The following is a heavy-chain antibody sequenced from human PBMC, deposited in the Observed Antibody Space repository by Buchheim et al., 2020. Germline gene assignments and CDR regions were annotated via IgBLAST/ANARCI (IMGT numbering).Heavy chain of an antibody. J-gene: IGHJ6*02. CDR2: IYYSGST. CDR1: GGSISSSSYY. V-gene: IGHV4-39*01. CDR3: AGTGYSSGWALRYYYYGMDV. Sequence: QLQLQESGPGLVKPSETLSLTCTVSGGSISSSSYYWGWIRQPPGKGLEWIGSIYYSGSTYYNPSLKSRVTISVDTYKNQFSLKLSSVTAADTAVYYCAGTGYSSGWALRYYYYGMDVWGQGTT. D-gene: IGHD6-19*01.